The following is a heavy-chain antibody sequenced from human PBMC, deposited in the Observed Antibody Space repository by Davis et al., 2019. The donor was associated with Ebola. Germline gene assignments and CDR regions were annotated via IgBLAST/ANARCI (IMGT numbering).Heavy chain of an antibody. CDR3: TIRPMVRGPDY. Sequence: GGSLRLSCAASGFTFSNAWMSWVRQAPGRGLEWVGRIKSKTDGGTTDYAAPVKGRFTISRDDSKNTLYLQMNSLKTEDTAVYYCTIRPMVRGPDYWGQGTLVTVSS. J-gene: IGHJ4*02. V-gene: IGHV3-15*01. D-gene: IGHD3-10*01. CDR1: GFTFSNAW. CDR2: IKSKTDGGTT.